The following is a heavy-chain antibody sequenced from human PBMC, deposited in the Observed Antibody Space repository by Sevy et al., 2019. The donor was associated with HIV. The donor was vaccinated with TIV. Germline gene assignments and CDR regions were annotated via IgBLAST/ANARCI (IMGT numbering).Heavy chain of an antibody. CDR2: INPQNDVT. CDR1: GYSFSDYY. D-gene: IGHD5-18*01. J-gene: IGHJ6*02. CDR3: ARARRVTTVYYYYGMDV. Sequence: ASVKVSCKASGYSFSDYYMHWVRQAPGQRLEWMAWINPQNDVTNYAQKFQGRVTMTRDTSTSTAYMELTRLRSDDTAVYYCARARRVTTVYYYYGMDVWGQGTTVTVSS. V-gene: IGHV1-2*02.